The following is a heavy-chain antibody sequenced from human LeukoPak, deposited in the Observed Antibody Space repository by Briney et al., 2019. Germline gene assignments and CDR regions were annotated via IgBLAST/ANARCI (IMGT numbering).Heavy chain of an antibody. CDR1: GFTFSNYA. CDR2: ISAGGVSLFSGSGSAA. CDR3: AKGGGVFAYYFDY. Sequence: GGSLRLSCVASGFTFSNYAMIWVRQAPGKGPQWVSVISAGGVSLFSGSGSAAYYADSVKGRFTISRDNSKNTLFLQMNSLRAEDTAVYYCAKGGGVFAYYFDYWGQGTLVTVSS. D-gene: IGHD3-10*01. V-gene: IGHV3-23*01. J-gene: IGHJ4*02.